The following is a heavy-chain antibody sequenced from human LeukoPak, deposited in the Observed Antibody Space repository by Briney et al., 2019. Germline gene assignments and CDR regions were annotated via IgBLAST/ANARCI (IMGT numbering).Heavy chain of an antibody. CDR2: ISYDGSNK. CDR3: ARGAVAGTGIDY. V-gene: IGHV3-30-3*01. J-gene: IGHJ4*02. CDR1: GFTFSSYA. D-gene: IGHD6-19*01. Sequence: GGSLRLSRAASGFTFSSYAMHWVRQAPGKGLEWVAVISYDGSNKYYADSVKGRFTISRDNSKNTLYLQMNSLRAEDTAVYYCARGAVAGTGIDYWGQGTLVTVSS.